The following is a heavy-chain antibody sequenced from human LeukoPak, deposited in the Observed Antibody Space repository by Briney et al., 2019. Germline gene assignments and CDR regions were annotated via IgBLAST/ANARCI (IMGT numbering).Heavy chain of an antibody. V-gene: IGHV3-21*01. CDR1: GSTFNTYT. CDR2: ISSTSTYI. CDR3: ARDPLGEMGY. Sequence: GGSLRLSCAASGSTFNTYTMNWVRQTPGNGLEWVSSISSTSTYIYYADSVRGRFTISRDNSKNTLYLEMNSLRAEDTAVYYCARDPLGEMGYWGQGTLVTVSS. J-gene: IGHJ4*02. D-gene: IGHD5-24*01.